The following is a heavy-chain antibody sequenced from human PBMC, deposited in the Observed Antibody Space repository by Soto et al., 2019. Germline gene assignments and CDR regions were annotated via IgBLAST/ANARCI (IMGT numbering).Heavy chain of an antibody. CDR2: IYYSGST. CDR3: ARGQSVTLLDNW. D-gene: IGHD3-3*02. Sequence: QVQLQESGPGLVKPSQTLSLPCTVSGGSISTVGYYWTWIRQHPGKGLEAIGYIYYSGSTYNNPSLKIRVTITVHTSKNLDSLKQSSVTAAGTAAYYCARGQSVTLLDNW. J-gene: IGHJ5*01. CDR1: GGSISTVGYY. V-gene: IGHV4-31*03.